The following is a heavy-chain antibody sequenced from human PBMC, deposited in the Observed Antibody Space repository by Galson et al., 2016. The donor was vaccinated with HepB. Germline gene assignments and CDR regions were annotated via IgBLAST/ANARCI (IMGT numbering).Heavy chain of an antibody. Sequence: SLRLSCAATGFPFSAYWMQWVHKVPGKGLVWVSRLTTDGIIGYADSVMGRFTISRDNAKNTLYLHMDSLRAEDTAVYYCARENHYVLDVWGQGTTVTVSS. CDR1: GFPFSAYW. V-gene: IGHV3-74*01. D-gene: IGHD1-14*01. J-gene: IGHJ6*02. CDR3: ARENHYVLDV. CDR2: LTTDGII.